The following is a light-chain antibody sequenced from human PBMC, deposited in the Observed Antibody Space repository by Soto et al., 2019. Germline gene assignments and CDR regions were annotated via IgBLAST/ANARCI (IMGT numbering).Light chain of an antibody. CDR2: GAS. J-gene: IGKJ1*01. CDR3: QQYYSFPPA. V-gene: IGKV3-20*01. Sequence: EVVLTKSPGTLSLSPGERATLSCRASQSVSSNYLAWYQQKPGQAPKLLIYGASSGATGIPDRFSGSGSGTDFTLTISCLQSEDFATYYCQQYYSFPPAFGQGTKVDIK. CDR1: QSVSSNY.